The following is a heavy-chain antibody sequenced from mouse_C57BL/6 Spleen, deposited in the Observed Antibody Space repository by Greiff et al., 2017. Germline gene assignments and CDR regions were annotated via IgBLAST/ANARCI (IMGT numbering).Heavy chain of an antibody. CDR1: GYTFTDYE. V-gene: IGHV1-15*01. Sequence: VQLQESGAELVRPGASVTLSCKASGYTFTDYEMHWVKQTPVHGLEWIGAIDPETGGTAYNQKFKGKAILTADKSSSTAYMELRSLTSEDSAVYYCTRYDSSGYGYFDYWGQGTTLTVSS. CDR3: TRYDSSGYGYFDY. J-gene: IGHJ2*01. CDR2: IDPETGGT. D-gene: IGHD3-2*02.